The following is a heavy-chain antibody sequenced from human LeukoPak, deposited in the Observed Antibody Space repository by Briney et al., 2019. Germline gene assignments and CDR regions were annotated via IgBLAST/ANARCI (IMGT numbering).Heavy chain of an antibody. CDR3: AYVELVRGEYYFDY. J-gene: IGHJ4*02. D-gene: IGHD3-10*01. CDR1: RFTFSNYA. Sequence: GGSLRLSWASSRFTFSNYAMSWVRQAPGKGLEWVSTITGSGGSTYYADSVKGRFTISRDNSKNTLYLQMNSLRPEDTAVYYCAYVELVRGEYYFDYWGQGTLVTVSS. V-gene: IGHV3-23*01. CDR2: ITGSGGST.